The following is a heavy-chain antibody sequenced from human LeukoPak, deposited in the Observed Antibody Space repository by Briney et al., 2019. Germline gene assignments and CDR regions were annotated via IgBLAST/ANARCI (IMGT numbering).Heavy chain of an antibody. CDR3: ARGEVRGAVNY. CDR1: GGSISSYY. V-gene: IGHV4-59*01. Sequence: SETLSLTCTVSGGSISSYYWSWIRQPPGKGLEWIGYIYYSGSTNYNPSLKSRVTISVDTSKNQFSLKVSSVTAADTAVYYCARGEVRGAVNYWGQGTLVTVSS. J-gene: IGHJ4*02. D-gene: IGHD3-10*01. CDR2: IYYSGST.